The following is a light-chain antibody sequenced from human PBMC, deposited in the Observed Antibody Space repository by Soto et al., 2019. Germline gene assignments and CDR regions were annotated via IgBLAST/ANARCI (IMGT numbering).Light chain of an antibody. Sequence: EIVMTQSPVTLSVSPGERATLSCRASQSISSNLAWYQQKPGQAPRLLIYGASTRATGIPARFGGSGSGTEFTLTISSLQSEDFAVYYCQQYHNWPPLTFGGGTKVEIK. CDR2: GAS. V-gene: IGKV3-15*01. J-gene: IGKJ4*01. CDR1: QSISSN. CDR3: QQYHNWPPLT.